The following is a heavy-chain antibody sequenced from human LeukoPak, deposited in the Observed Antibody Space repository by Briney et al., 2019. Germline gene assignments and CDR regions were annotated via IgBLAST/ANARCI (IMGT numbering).Heavy chain of an antibody. CDR3: AASQEGSGWYFYFDY. D-gene: IGHD6-19*01. Sequence: VAVTVSCKASGYTFTVYYMHWVRQAPGQGLEWMGWINPNNGGPNYAQKIQGRVTRTRGTSISTAYMELSRVRSDDTGVYYCAASQEGSGWYFYFDYWGQGTLGADSS. V-gene: IGHV1-2*02. J-gene: IGHJ4*02. CDR2: INPNNGGP. CDR1: GYTFTVYY.